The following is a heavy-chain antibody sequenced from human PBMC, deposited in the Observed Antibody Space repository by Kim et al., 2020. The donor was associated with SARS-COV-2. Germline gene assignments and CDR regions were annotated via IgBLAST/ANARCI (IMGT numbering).Heavy chain of an antibody. CDR3: AKDGWRLSSSWPRVDFDY. V-gene: IGHV3-23*01. J-gene: IGHJ4*02. CDR1: GFTFSSYA. D-gene: IGHD6-13*01. Sequence: GGSLRLSCAASGFTFSSYAMSWVRQAPGKGLEWVSAISGSGGSTYYADSVKGRFTISRDNSKNTLYLQMNSLRAEDTAVYYCAKDGWRLSSSWPRVDFDYWGQGTLVTVSS. CDR2: ISGSGGST.